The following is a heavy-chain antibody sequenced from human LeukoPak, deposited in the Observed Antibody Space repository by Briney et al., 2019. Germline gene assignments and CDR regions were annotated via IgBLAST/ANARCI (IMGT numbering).Heavy chain of an antibody. Sequence: GASVKVSCKASGYTFTGYYMHWVRQAPGQGLEWMGWINPNSGGTNYAQKFQGRVTMTRDTSISTAYMELSRLRSDDTAVYYCARHLNRDYGAIDYWGQGTLVTVSS. D-gene: IGHD4-17*01. CDR3: ARHLNRDYGAIDY. V-gene: IGHV1-2*02. J-gene: IGHJ4*02. CDR1: GYTFTGYY. CDR2: INPNSGGT.